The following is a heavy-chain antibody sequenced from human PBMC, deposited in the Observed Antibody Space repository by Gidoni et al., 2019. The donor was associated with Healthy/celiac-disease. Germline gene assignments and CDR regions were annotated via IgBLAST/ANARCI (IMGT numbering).Heavy chain of an antibody. Sequence: EVQLVESGGGFIQPGGSLRLSCAASGFPVSSNYMSWVRQAPGKGLEWVSVINSGGSTYYADSVKGRFTISRDNSKNTLYLQMNSLRAEDTAVYYCARDLVGATPWFDPWGQGTLVTVSS. CDR3: ARDLVGATPWFDP. J-gene: IGHJ5*02. CDR1: GFPVSSNY. CDR2: INSGGST. V-gene: IGHV3-53*01. D-gene: IGHD1-26*01.